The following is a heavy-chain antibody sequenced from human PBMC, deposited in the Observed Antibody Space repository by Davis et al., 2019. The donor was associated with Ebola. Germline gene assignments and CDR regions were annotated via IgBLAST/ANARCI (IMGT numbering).Heavy chain of an antibody. D-gene: IGHD1-14*01. Sequence: AASVTVSCKASGFSFSRSAMQWVRQARGQRLEWIGWIVVGSGNTNYAQKFQGRVTITRDMSTSTANLDLSNLRSEDTAVYYCAASAGTVGKFDYWGQGTLVTVSS. J-gene: IGHJ4*01. V-gene: IGHV1-58*02. CDR1: GFSFSRSA. CDR3: AASAGTVGKFDY. CDR2: IVVGSGNT.